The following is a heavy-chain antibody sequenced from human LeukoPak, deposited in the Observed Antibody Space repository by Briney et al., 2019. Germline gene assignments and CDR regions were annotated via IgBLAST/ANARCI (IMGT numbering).Heavy chain of an antibody. V-gene: IGHV4-59*01. CDR2: IYYSGST. Sequence: SETLSLTCTVSGGSISSYYWSWIRQPPGKGLEWIGYIYYSGSTNHNPSLKSRVTISVDTSKNQFSLKLSSVTAADTAVYYCARYYGSGSYYNFHDAFDIWGQGTMVTVSS. D-gene: IGHD3-10*01. CDR1: GGSISSYY. CDR3: ARYYGSGSYYNFHDAFDI. J-gene: IGHJ3*02.